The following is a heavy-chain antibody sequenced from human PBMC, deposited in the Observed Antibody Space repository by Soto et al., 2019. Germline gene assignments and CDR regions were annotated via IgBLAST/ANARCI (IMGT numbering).Heavy chain of an antibody. CDR3: ARDSTYYYGSGSYY. V-gene: IGHV3-21*01. CDR2: ISSSSSYI. CDR1: GFAFSSYS. Sequence: GGSLRLSCAASGFAFSSYSMNWFRQAPGKGLEWVSSISSSSSYIYYADSVKGRFTISRDNAKNSLYLQMNSLRAEDTAVYYCARDSTYYYGSGSYYWGQGTLVTVSS. J-gene: IGHJ4*02. D-gene: IGHD3-10*01.